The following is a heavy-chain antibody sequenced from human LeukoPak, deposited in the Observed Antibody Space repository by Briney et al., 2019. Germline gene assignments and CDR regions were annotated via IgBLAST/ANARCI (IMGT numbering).Heavy chain of an antibody. CDR2: ITGSSSYI. CDR3: VRDGTYGSGSYEGAFDY. Sequence: PGGSLRLSCAASGFSFSSYSMNWVRQAPGKGLEWVSPITGSSSYIYYADPVKGRFTISRDNAENSLSLQMNSLRAEDTAVYYCVRDGTYGSGSYEGAFDYWGQGTLVTVSS. J-gene: IGHJ4*02. CDR1: GFSFSSYS. V-gene: IGHV3-21*01. D-gene: IGHD3-10*01.